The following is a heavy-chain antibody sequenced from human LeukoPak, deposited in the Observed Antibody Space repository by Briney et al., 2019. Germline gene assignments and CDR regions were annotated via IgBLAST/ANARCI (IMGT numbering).Heavy chain of an antibody. V-gene: IGHV1-8*03. CDR2: MKPKSGNT. CDR3: ARGPYYDFWSGSGYYYYMDV. J-gene: IGHJ6*03. Sequence: VASVKVSYKASGYTFTSYDINWVRQATGQGLEWMEWMKPKSGNTGYAQEFQGRVTITRNTSISTAYMELSSLRSEDTAVYYCARGPYYDFWSGSGYYYYMDVWGKGTTVTVSS. CDR1: GYTFTSYD. D-gene: IGHD3-3*01.